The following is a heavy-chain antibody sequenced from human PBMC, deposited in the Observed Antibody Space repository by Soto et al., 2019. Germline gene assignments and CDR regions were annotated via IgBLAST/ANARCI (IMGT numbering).Heavy chain of an antibody. J-gene: IGHJ5*02. CDR3: TREKFDP. V-gene: IGHV3-74*01. CDR1: GFTFSSYW. Sequence: GGALRLSCAASGFTFSSYWMHWVRQAPGKGLVWVSRIKTDGSSTNYADSVKGRFTISRDNAKNMLYLQMNSLRPEDTAVYYCTREKFDPWGQGTLVPVSS. CDR2: IKTDGSST.